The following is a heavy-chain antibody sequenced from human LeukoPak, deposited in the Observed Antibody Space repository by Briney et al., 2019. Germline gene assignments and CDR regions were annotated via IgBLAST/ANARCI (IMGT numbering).Heavy chain of an antibody. J-gene: IGHJ5*02. CDR3: ARVGYSSGWYGWFDP. CDR2: ITSSSSHI. CDR1: RFTFSSYS. D-gene: IGHD6-19*01. Sequence: RPGGSLILSCAASRFTFSSYSMSWVRQAPGKGLQWVSSITSSSSHIYYADPVKGRFTISRDNAKNSLFLQMNSLRAEDTAVYYCARVGYSSGWYGWFDPWGQGTLVTLSS. V-gene: IGHV3-21*01.